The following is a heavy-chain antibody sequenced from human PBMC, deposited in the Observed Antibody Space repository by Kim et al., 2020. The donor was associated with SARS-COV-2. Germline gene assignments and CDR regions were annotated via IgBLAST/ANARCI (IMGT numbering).Heavy chain of an antibody. D-gene: IGHD6-13*01. CDR3: AKERGTAAAGTFAYYYGMDV. J-gene: IGHJ6*02. Sequence: RFTISRDNSKNSLYLQMNSLRTEDTALYYCAKERGTAAAGTFAYYYGMDVWGQGTTVTVSS. V-gene: IGHV3-43*01.